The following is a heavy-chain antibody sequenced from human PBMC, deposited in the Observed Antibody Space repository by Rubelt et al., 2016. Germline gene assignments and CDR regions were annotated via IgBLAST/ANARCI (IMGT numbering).Heavy chain of an antibody. CDR2: ISYTGST. D-gene: IGHD6-13*01. J-gene: IGHJ4*02. CDR3: AGDSAGFDY. CDR1: GGSITTYY. Sequence: QVQLQESGPGLVKPSETLSLTCTVSGGSITTYYWSWIRQPPGKGLEWIGYISYTGSTKYSPSLKSRVAISVDTSKNQFSLRLSSVTAADTAVDFCAGDSAGFDYWGQGTLVTVSS. V-gene: IGHV4-59*01.